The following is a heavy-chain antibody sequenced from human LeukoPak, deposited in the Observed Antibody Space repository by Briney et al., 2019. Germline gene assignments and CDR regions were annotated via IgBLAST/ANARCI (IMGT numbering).Heavy chain of an antibody. CDR1: GFTFSSYG. D-gene: IGHD6-13*01. V-gene: IGHV3-33*01. Sequence: GGSLRLSCAASGFTFSSYGMPWVRQAPGKGLEWVAVIWYDGSNKYYADSVKGRFTISRDNSKNTLYLQMNSLRAEDTAVYYCARDSAADYYYYYGMDVWGQGTTVTVSS. J-gene: IGHJ6*02. CDR3: ARDSAADYYYYYGMDV. CDR2: IWYDGSNK.